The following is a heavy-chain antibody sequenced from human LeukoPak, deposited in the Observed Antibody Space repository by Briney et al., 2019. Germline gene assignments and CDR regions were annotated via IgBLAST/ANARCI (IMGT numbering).Heavy chain of an antibody. CDR1: GGSISSSSYY. J-gene: IGHJ4*02. D-gene: IGHD1-26*01. CDR3: ARSGLVGADFDY. Sequence: SETLSLTCTVSGGSISSSSYYWGWIRQPPGKGLEWIGSIYHRGSTYYNPSLKSRVTISVDTSRNQFSLKLSSMTAADTAVYYCARSGLVGADFDYWGQGTLVTVSS. CDR2: IYHRGST. V-gene: IGHV4-39*01.